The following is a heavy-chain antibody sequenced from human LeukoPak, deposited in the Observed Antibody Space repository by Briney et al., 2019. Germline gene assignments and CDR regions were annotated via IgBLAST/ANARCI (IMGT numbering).Heavy chain of an antibody. Sequence: GGSLRLSCAASGFPFSSYAMSWVGQSPGKGLEWVSAISGGNGNTYYAYYADSVRGRFTIPRDSSKNTLYLQMNSLRAEDTAVYYCAKFYDILTGYFDYWGQGTLITLSS. CDR2: ISGGNGNTYYA. D-gene: IGHD3-9*01. CDR3: AKFYDILTGYFDY. CDR1: GFPFSSYA. J-gene: IGHJ4*02. V-gene: IGHV3-23*01.